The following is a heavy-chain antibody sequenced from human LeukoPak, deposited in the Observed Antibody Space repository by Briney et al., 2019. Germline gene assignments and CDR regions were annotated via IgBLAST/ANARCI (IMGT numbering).Heavy chain of an antibody. V-gene: IGHV3-30*02. J-gene: IGHJ4*02. D-gene: IGHD5-12*01. CDR3: AKVNARGYSGYEADY. CDR1: GFTFSSYA. CDR2: IRYDGSNK. Sequence: GGSLRLSCAASGFTFSSYAMHWVRQAPGKGLEWVAFIRYDGSNKYYADSVKGRFTISRDNSKNTLYLQMNSLRAEDTAVYYCAKVNARGYSGYEADYWGQGTLVTVSS.